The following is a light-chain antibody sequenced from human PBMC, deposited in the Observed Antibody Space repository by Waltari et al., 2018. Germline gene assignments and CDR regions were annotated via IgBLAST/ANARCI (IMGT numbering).Light chain of an antibody. J-gene: IGLJ3*02. Sequence: QSALTQPRSLSGSPSPSATISCTGTRSDVGGSNYVSWYQQYPGTAPKVVICNVSKRPLGVPDRFSGSKSGNTASLTISGLQAEDEADYYGCSYAGNYLRVFGGGTRLTVL. V-gene: IGLV2-11*01. CDR2: NVS. CDR1: RSDVGGSNY. CDR3: CSYAGNYLRV.